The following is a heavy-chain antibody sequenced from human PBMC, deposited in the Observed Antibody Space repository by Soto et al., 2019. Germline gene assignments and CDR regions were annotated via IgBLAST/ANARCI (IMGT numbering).Heavy chain of an antibody. CDR3: EREGGITMIVVVITHYFDY. D-gene: IGHD3-22*01. Sequence: QVQLVESGGGVVQPGRSLRLSCAASGFTFSSYAMHWVRQAPGKGLEWVAVISYDGSNKYYADSVKGRFTISRDNSKNTLYLQMNSLRAEDTAVYYCEREGGITMIVVVITHYFDYWGQGTLVTVSS. J-gene: IGHJ4*02. V-gene: IGHV3-30-3*01. CDR2: ISYDGSNK. CDR1: GFTFSSYA.